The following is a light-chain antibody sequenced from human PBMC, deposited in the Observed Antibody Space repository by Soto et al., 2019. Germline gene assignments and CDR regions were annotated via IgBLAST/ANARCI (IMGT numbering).Light chain of an antibody. V-gene: IGLV2-14*01. Sequence: QSALTQPASVSGSPGQSITISCTGTSSDVGGYNYVSWCQQHSGKAPKLMIYDVSNRPSGVSNRFSGSKSGNTASLTISGLQAEDGADYYCGSYASSSTLYVFGTGTKVTVL. J-gene: IGLJ1*01. CDR2: DVS. CDR3: GSYASSSTLYV. CDR1: SSDVGGYNY.